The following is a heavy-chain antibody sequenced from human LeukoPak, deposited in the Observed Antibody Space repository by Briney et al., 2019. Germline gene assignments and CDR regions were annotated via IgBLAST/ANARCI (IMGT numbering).Heavy chain of an antibody. Sequence: GESLKISCKGSGYSFTSYWIGWVRQMPGKGLEWMGIIYPGDSDTRYSPSFQGQVTISADKSISTPYLQWSSLKASDTAMYYCAKTNYCSGGSCYFETDYWGQGTLVTVSS. J-gene: IGHJ4*02. D-gene: IGHD2-15*01. CDR2: IYPGDSDT. CDR1: GYSFTSYW. CDR3: AKTNYCSGGSCYFETDY. V-gene: IGHV5-51*01.